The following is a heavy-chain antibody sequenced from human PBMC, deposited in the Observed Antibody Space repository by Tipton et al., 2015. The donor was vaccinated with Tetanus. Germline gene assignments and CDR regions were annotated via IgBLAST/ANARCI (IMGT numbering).Heavy chain of an antibody. Sequence: QVQLVQSGAEVKKPGSSVRVSCKSSGGPFSSYVIAWVRQAPGQGLEWMGGVLPLFGTIKYSQNFQDRVTITADASTSTVYMELGSLRSGDTAVYFCARGHSPLYNWNFGYFDFWGQGTLVTVSS. CDR2: VLPLFGTI. CDR3: ARGHSPLYNWNFGYFDF. V-gene: IGHV1-69*01. J-gene: IGHJ4*02. D-gene: IGHD1-7*01. CDR1: GGPFSSYV.